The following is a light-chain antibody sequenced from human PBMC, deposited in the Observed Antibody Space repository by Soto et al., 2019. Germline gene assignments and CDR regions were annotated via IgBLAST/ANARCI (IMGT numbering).Light chain of an antibody. CDR2: GVS. CDR1: SSDVGGCNY. CDR3: SSYAGSNSYLV. Sequence: QSALTQPPSASGAPGQTVTISCTGTSSDVGGCNYVSWYQQHPGKAPKLMIYGVSKRPSGVPDRFSGSKSGNTASLAVSGLQAEDEADYYCSSYAGSNSYLVFGGGTQLTVL. V-gene: IGLV2-8*01. J-gene: IGLJ3*02.